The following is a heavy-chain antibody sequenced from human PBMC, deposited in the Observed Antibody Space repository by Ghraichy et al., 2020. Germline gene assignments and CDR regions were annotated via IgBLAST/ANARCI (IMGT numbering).Heavy chain of an antibody. CDR1: GGSFSGYY. J-gene: IGHJ4*02. Sequence: SETLSLTCAVYGGSFSGYYWSWIRQPPGKGLEWIGEINHSGSTNYNPSLKSLVTISVDTSKNQFSLKLSSVTAADTAVYYCARDLNGITGTTSVYWGQGTLVTVSS. V-gene: IGHV4-34*01. D-gene: IGHD1-7*01. CDR2: INHSGST. CDR3: ARDLNGITGTTSVY.